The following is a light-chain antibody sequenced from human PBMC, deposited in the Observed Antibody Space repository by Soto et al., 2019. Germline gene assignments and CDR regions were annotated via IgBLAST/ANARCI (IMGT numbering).Light chain of an antibody. CDR2: EVS. Sequence: QSVLTQPASVSGSPGQSITISCTGTSSDVGGYDYVSWYQIHPGKAPKLMVFEVSNRPSGVSYRFSASTSGNAASLTISALQADDEADYFCCSSAPESTYVFGTGTKVTVL. CDR1: SSDVGGYDY. CDR3: CSSAPESTYV. J-gene: IGLJ1*01. V-gene: IGLV2-14*01.